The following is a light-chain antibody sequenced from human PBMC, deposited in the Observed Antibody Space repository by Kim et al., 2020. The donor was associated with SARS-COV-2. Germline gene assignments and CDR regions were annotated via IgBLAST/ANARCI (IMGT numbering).Light chain of an antibody. Sequence: VSPGERATLSCRASQSVSNNLAWFQQKPGQAPRLLVYDASTRGTGVPARFSGSGSETDFTLTISNLQSEDFAVYYCQQYTNWPRTFGQGTKVDIK. J-gene: IGKJ1*01. CDR2: DAS. CDR1: QSVSNN. CDR3: QQYTNWPRT. V-gene: IGKV3-15*01.